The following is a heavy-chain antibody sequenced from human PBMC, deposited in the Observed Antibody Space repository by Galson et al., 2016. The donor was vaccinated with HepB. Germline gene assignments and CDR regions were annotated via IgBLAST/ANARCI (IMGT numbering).Heavy chain of an antibody. Sequence: SLRLSCAASGFSFSTYAMYWVRQAPGKGLQWVSLISSDETNTYYTDSVRGRFTISRDNSKNTLSLQMNSPTVEDTGIYFCAKDYCSVTDCHVFDSWGQGTLVTVSS. J-gene: IGHJ4*02. D-gene: IGHD2-2*01. CDR1: GFSFSTYA. V-gene: IGHV3-30*18. CDR2: ISSDETNT. CDR3: AKDYCSVTDCHVFDS.